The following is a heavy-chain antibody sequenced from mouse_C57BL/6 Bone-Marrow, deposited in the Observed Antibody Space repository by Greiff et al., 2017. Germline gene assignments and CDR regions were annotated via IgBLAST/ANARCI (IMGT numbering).Heavy chain of an antibody. CDR1: GFNIKDDY. D-gene: IGHD2-3*01. V-gene: IGHV14-4*01. CDR2: IDPENGDT. Sequence: VQLKESGAELVRPGASVKLSCTASGFNIKDDYMHWVKQRPEQGLEWIGWIDPENGDTEYASKFQGKATITADTSSNTAYLQLSSLTSEDTAVXYCTIYDGYYKAMDYWGQGTSVTVSS. CDR3: TIYDGYYKAMDY. J-gene: IGHJ4*01.